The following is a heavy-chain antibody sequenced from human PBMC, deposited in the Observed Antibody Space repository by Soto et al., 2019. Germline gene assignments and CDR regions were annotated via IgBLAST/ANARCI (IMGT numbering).Heavy chain of an antibody. Sequence: GASVKVSCKASGYTFTSYGFSWVRQAPGQGLEWMGWISAYNGDTNYPQKFQARVTMTTDTSTSTAYLDLRSLRSDDTAFYYCARSSGTYPPSRYSYGLDVWGQGTTVTVSS. CDR1: GYTFTSYG. D-gene: IGHD1-26*01. J-gene: IGHJ6*02. V-gene: IGHV1-18*01. CDR2: ISAYNGDT. CDR3: ARSSGTYPPSRYSYGLDV.